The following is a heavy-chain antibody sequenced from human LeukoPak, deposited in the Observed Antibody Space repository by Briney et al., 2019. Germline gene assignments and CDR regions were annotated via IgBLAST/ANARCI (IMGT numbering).Heavy chain of an antibody. CDR2: ISWNSGSI. Sequence: GRSLRLSLAASGFTFADYAMHSVRQAPGKGLEWVSGISWNSGSIGYADSVKGRFTISRDNAKNSLYLQMNSLRAEDTAFYYCAKDQGTSYYYAMDVWGQGTTVTVSS. CDR1: GFTFADYA. J-gene: IGHJ6*02. CDR3: AKDQGTSYYYAMDV. V-gene: IGHV3-9*01. D-gene: IGHD2-2*01.